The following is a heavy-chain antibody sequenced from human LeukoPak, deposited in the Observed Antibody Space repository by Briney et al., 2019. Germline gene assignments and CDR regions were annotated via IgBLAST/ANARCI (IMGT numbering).Heavy chain of an antibody. J-gene: IGHJ6*03. Sequence: KTSETLSLTCTVSGGSISSYYWSWIRQPAGKGLEWIGRIYTSGSTSYNPSLKSRVTISVDTSKNQFSLKLSSVTAADTAVYYCARYVTNPSYYNYMDVWGEGTTVTVSS. CDR2: IYTSGST. CDR1: GGSISSYY. CDR3: ARYVTNPSYYNYMDV. V-gene: IGHV4-4*07. D-gene: IGHD4-17*01.